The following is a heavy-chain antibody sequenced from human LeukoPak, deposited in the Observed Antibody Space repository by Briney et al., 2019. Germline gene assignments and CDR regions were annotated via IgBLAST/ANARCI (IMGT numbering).Heavy chain of an antibody. D-gene: IGHD4-17*01. CDR1: GGSISSYY. Sequence: PSETLSLTCTVSGGSISSYYWSWIRQPPGKGLEWIGYTYYSGSTNYNPSLKSRVTISVDTSKNQFSLKLSSVTAADTAVYYCARGGTVTTDWGQGTLVTVSS. CDR2: TYYSGST. J-gene: IGHJ4*02. CDR3: ARGGTVTTD. V-gene: IGHV4-59*01.